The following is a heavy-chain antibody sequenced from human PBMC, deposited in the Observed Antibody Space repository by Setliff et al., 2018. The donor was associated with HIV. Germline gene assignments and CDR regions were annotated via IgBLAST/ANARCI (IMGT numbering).Heavy chain of an antibody. D-gene: IGHD5-18*01. CDR2: IYSSGST. CDR1: GGSISSGNYY. J-gene: IGHJ4*02. Sequence: SETLSLTCTVSGGSISSGNYYWGWIRQPAGKGLEWIGRIYSSGSTYYNPSLKSRLTISVDTSKNQFSPKLSSATAADTAVYYCARRDGYSYGFYFDYWGQGTLVTVSS. CDR3: ARRDGYSYGFYFDY. V-gene: IGHV4-39*01.